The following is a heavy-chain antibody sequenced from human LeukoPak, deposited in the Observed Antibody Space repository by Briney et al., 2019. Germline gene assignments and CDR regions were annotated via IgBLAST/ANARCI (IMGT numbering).Heavy chain of an antibody. Sequence: GGSLRLSCAASGFTFDDYAMHWVRQAPGEGLEWVSGISWNSGSIGYADSVKGRFTISRDNAKNSLYLQMNSLRAEDTAMYYCAKVRRRVVTYGVPAFDIWGQGTMVAVSS. J-gene: IGHJ3*02. CDR2: ISWNSGSI. CDR3: AKVRRRVVTYGVPAFDI. D-gene: IGHD2-21*02. CDR1: GFTFDDYA. V-gene: IGHV3-9*01.